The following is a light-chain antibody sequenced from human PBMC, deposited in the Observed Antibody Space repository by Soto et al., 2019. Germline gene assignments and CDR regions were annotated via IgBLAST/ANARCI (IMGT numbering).Light chain of an antibody. CDR3: HQYASSPLS. CDR2: GTS. V-gene: IGKV3-20*01. J-gene: IGKJ4*01. CDR1: QSFSSSY. Sequence: DIVLTQSPGTLSLSPGERATLSCRAIQSFSSSYLAWYQQKPGQDPRILIYGTSSRATGIPDRFSGSASGTALTITISRLEPADFAGYYCHQYASSPLSFVGGTKVELK.